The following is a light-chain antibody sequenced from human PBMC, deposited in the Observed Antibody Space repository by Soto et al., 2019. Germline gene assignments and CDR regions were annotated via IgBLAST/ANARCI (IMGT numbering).Light chain of an antibody. Sequence: DIQMTQSPSSVSASVGDRVTITCRASQDISSWVAWYQQKPGKAPKLLISAASSLQSGVPRRFSGSGSGTDFTLIISSLQPEDFATFYCQQINSFPPTFGGGTKVAI. J-gene: IGKJ4*01. CDR1: QDISSW. CDR3: QQINSFPPT. CDR2: AAS. V-gene: IGKV1-12*01.